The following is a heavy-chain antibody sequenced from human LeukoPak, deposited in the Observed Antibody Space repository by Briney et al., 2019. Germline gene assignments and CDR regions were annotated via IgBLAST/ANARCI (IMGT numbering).Heavy chain of an antibody. CDR3: AFPELRGAFDI. Sequence: ASVKVSCKASGYTFTSYDINWVRQATGQGLEWMGWMNPNSGNTGYAQKFQGRVTITRNTSISTAYMELSSLRSDDTAVYYCAFPELRGAFDIWGQGTMVTVSS. CDR1: GYTFTSYD. V-gene: IGHV1-8*03. D-gene: IGHD1-7*01. CDR2: MNPNSGNT. J-gene: IGHJ3*02.